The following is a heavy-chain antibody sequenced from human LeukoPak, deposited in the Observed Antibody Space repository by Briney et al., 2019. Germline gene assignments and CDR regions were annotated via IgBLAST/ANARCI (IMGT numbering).Heavy chain of an antibody. Sequence: GGSLRLSCTASGFTFGDYAMTWVRQAPGKGLEWVGFIRSKIYGGTPEYAASVKGRFTISRDDSKGIAYLQMNSLRTEDTAVYYCTRDQTPYYWGQGTLVTVSS. V-gene: IGHV3-49*04. CDR3: TRDQTPYY. CDR2: IRSKIYGGTP. J-gene: IGHJ4*02. CDR1: GFTFGDYA.